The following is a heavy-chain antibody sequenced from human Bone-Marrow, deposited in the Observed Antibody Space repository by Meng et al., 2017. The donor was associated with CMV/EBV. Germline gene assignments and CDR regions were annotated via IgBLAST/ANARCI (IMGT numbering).Heavy chain of an antibody. CDR1: GGSISSYY. J-gene: IGHJ3*02. V-gene: IGHV4-59*01. D-gene: IGHD6-19*01. Sequence: GSLRLSCTVSGGSISSYYWSWIRQPPGKGLEWIGYIYYSGSTNYNPSLKSRVTISVDTSKNQFSLKLSSVTAADTAVYYCARAGTWRALDAFDIWGQGTMVTVSS. CDR3: ARAGTWRALDAFDI. CDR2: IYYSGST.